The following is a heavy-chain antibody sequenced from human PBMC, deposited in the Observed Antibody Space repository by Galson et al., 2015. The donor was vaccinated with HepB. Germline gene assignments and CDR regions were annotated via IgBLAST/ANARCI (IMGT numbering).Heavy chain of an antibody. CDR3: ARRISLVRGIITKPDYYYGMDV. V-gene: IGHV3-7*03. CDR2: INQDESSK. Sequence: SLRLSCAASGFTFSSYWMNWVRQAPGKGLEWVAHINQDESSKHYVDSVKGRFTISRDNAKDSVYLQLDSLRAEDTAVYYCARRISLVRGIITKPDYYYGMDVRGEGTTVTVAS. CDR1: GFTFSSYW. D-gene: IGHD3-10*01. J-gene: IGHJ6*04.